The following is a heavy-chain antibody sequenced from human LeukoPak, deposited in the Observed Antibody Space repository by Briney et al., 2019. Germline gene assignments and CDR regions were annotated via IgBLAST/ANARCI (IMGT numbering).Heavy chain of an antibody. V-gene: IGHV3-30*18. CDR2: ISSDGSSK. CDR1: GFTFSSYD. Sequence: PGTSLRLSCEASGFTFSSYDMHWVREAPGKGLEWVAIISSDGSSKYYGDSVKGRFTISRDNSKDTLYLQMNSLNSEDTAMYYCAKAWGYYASGTYYNRIPDRWGQGTLVTFSS. CDR3: AKAWGYYASGTYYNRIPDR. D-gene: IGHD3-10*01. J-gene: IGHJ5*02.